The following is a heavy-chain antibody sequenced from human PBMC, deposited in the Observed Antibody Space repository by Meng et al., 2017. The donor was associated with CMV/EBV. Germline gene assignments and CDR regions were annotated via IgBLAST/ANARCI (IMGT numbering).Heavy chain of an antibody. V-gene: IGHV3-21*01. CDR2: ISSSSSYI. D-gene: IGHD6-25*01. J-gene: IGHJ3*02. CDR1: GFTSSSYA. Sequence: LSLTCAASGFTSSSYAMSWVRQAPGKGLEWVSSISSSSSYIYYADSVKGRFTISRDNAKNSLYLQMNSLRAEDTAVYYCARDDPRTSGRVCAFDIWGQGTMVTVSS. CDR3: ARDDPRTSGRVCAFDI.